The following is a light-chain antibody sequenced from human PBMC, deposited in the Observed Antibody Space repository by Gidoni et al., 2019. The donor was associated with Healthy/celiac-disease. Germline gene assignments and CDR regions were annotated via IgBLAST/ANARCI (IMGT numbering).Light chain of an antibody. Sequence: EIVLTQSPGTLSLSPGERATRSCRASQSVSSSYLAWYQQKPGQAPRLLIYGASSRATGIPDRFSGSGSGTDFTLTISILEPEDFAVYYCQQYGSSLFTFXPXTKVDIK. CDR2: GAS. CDR3: QQYGSSLFT. J-gene: IGKJ3*01. CDR1: QSVSSSY. V-gene: IGKV3-20*01.